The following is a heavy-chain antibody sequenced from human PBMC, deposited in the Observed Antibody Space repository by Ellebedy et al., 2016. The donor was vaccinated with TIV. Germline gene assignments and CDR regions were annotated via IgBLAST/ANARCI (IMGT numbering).Heavy chain of an antibody. D-gene: IGHD3-10*01. V-gene: IGHV3-48*02. CDR3: ASFTMVRGVMDY. CDR2: IGSFSSAI. CDR1: GFNFSSYS. J-gene: IGHJ4*02. Sequence: GESQKISCAASGFNFSSYSMNWVRQAPGKGLEWVSYIGSFSSAIYYTDSVKGRFTISRDNAKNSLSLQMNSLRDEDTAVYYCASFTMVRGVMDYWGQGTLVTVSS.